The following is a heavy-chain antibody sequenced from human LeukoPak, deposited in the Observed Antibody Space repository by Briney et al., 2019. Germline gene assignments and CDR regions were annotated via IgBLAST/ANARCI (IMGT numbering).Heavy chain of an antibody. CDR1: GFTFSNYY. V-gene: IGHV3-23*01. CDR3: AKSAVAGWVRDFDC. J-gene: IGHJ4*02. D-gene: IGHD6-19*01. Sequence: QPGGSLRLSCAASGFTFSNYYMSWVRQAPGKGLEWVSTISASGDNTYYADSVKGRFTISRDNSRNTLYLHMSTLRAEDTALYYCAKSAVAGWVRDFDCWGQGTLVTVSS. CDR2: ISASGDNT.